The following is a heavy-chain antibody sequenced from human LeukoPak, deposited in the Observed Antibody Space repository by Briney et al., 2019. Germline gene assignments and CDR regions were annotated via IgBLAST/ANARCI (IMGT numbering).Heavy chain of an antibody. V-gene: IGHV3-7*01. J-gene: IGHJ4*02. CDR2: VKEDGSEQ. D-gene: IGHD5/OR15-5a*01. Sequence: GGSLRLSCAASGFTFNSYWMSWVRQAPGKGLEWVASVKEDGSEQYYVDSVRGRFIISRDNAKNSLYLQMSSLRAEDTAVYYCTRQPTTLDGSKFMSTDHWGQGTLVTVSS. CDR1: GFTFNSYW. CDR3: TRQPTTLDGSKFMSTDH.